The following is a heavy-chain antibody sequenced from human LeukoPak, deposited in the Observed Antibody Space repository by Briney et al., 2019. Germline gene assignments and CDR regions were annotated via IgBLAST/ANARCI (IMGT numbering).Heavy chain of an antibody. Sequence: ASVKVSCKASGYTFTSYGINWVRQAPRQGLEWMGWISAYNGNTNYAQKLQGRATMTTDTSTSTAYMELRSLRSDDTAVYYCARGDYYGSGTYYKKTVDYWGQGTLVTVSS. J-gene: IGHJ4*02. V-gene: IGHV1-18*01. CDR1: GYTFTSYG. CDR3: ARGDYYGSGTYYKKTVDY. D-gene: IGHD3-10*01. CDR2: ISAYNGNT.